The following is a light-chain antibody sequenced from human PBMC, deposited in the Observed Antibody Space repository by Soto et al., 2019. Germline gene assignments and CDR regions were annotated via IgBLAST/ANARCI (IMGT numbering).Light chain of an antibody. CDR2: DAS. CDR1: QNIANY. V-gene: IGKV3-11*01. CDR3: QQRSNWPPYT. J-gene: IGKJ2*01. Sequence: DIVLTQSPATLSLSRGERATLSCRASQNIANYVAWYQQRPGQAPRLLIYDASTRPTGIPARFSGSGSGTDFTLTISSLESEDVAVYYCQQRSNWPPYTFGQGTKVEI.